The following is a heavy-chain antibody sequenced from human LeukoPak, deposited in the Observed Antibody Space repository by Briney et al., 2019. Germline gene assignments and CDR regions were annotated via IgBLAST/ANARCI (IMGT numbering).Heavy chain of an antibody. V-gene: IGHV3-43*01. CDR2: IDWDGGIT. CDR3: AKDSFVGTTSFLDS. J-gene: IGHJ4*02. CDR1: GFTFEDFS. D-gene: IGHD1-26*01. Sequence: GGSLRLSCAASGFTFEDFSMHWVRQVPGKGLEWISLIDWDGGITYYADSVKGRFTVSRDNSKRSLYLYLTSLTPEDTALYYCAKDSFVGTTSFLDSWGQGTLVIVSS.